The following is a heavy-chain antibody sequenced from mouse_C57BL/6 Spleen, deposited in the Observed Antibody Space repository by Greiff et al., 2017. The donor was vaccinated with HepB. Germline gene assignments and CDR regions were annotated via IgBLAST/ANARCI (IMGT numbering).Heavy chain of an antibody. D-gene: IGHD2-12*01. J-gene: IGHJ2*01. CDR2: ISYDGSN. V-gene: IGHV3-6*01. Sequence: EVQLVESGPGLVKPSQSLSLTCSVTGYSITSGYYWNWIRQFPGNKLEWMGYISYDGSNNYNPSLKNRISITRDTSKNQFFLKLNSVTTEDTATYYCARDHGYSYYFDYWGQGTTLTVSS. CDR3: ARDHGYSYYFDY. CDR1: GYSITSGYY.